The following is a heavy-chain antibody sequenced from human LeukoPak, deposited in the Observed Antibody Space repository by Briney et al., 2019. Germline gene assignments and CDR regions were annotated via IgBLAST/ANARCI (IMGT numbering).Heavy chain of an antibody. CDR3: AKSGSGWPFDY. CDR2: ISYDGSNQ. Sequence: GGSLRLSCAASGFTFSSYGMHWVRQAPGKGLEWVAVISYDGSNQYYADSVKGRFTISRDNSKNTLYLQMNSLRAEDTAVYYCAKSGSGWPFDYWGQGTLVTVSS. J-gene: IGHJ4*02. V-gene: IGHV3-30*18. CDR1: GFTFSSYG. D-gene: IGHD6-19*01.